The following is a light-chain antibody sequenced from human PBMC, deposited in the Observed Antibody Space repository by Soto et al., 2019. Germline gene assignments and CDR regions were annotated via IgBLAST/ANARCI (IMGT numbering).Light chain of an antibody. V-gene: IGLV2-14*03. Sequence: QSALTQPASVSGSPGQSITISCTGTSNDVGGYNYVSWYQQHPGKAPKVMIYDVSNRPSGISNRFSGSKSGNTASLTISGLQAEDEAHYYCSSYTSGSSPVVFGGGTQVTVL. CDR3: SSYTSGSSPVV. CDR2: DVS. CDR1: SNDVGGYNY. J-gene: IGLJ2*01.